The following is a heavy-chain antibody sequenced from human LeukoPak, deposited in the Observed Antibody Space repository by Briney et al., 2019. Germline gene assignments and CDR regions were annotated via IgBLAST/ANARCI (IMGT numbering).Heavy chain of an antibody. Sequence: PGGSLRLSCVGSGFTFRSHAMSWVRQPPGKGLEWIEEIFHTGNTNYNPSLMSRVTISVDKSKNLFSLKLSSATAADTAVYYCARDSADYGDYLYAYWGQGILVTVSS. CDR1: GFTFRSHAM. CDR2: IFHTGNT. J-gene: IGHJ4*02. V-gene: IGHV4-4*02. CDR3: ARDSADYGDYLYAY. D-gene: IGHD4-17*01.